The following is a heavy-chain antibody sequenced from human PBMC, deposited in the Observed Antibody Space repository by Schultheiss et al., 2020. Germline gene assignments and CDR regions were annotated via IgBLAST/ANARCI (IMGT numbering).Heavy chain of an antibody. CDR3: ARAGSVRGLHFFDY. CDR2: ISGSGGST. Sequence: GGSLRLSCAASGFTFSSYAMHWVRQAPGKGLEWVSAISGSGGSTYYADSVKGRFTISRDNSKNTLYLQMNSLRAEDTAVYFCARAGSVRGLHFFDYWGQGTLVTVSS. D-gene: IGHD3-10*01. J-gene: IGHJ4*02. V-gene: IGHV3-23*01. CDR1: GFTFSSYA.